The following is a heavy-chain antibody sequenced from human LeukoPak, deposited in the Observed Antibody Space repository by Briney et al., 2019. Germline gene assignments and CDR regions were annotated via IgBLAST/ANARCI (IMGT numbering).Heavy chain of an antibody. CDR1: GGSISSYY. Sequence: SETLTLTCTVSGGSISSYYWNWIRQPPGKGLEWIGYIYYSGSTNYNPSLKSRVTISVDKSKNQFSLKLSSVTAADTAVYYCARHVNYYYGMDVWGQGTTVTVSS. CDR2: IYYSGST. V-gene: IGHV4-59*08. CDR3: ARHVNYYYGMDV. J-gene: IGHJ6*02.